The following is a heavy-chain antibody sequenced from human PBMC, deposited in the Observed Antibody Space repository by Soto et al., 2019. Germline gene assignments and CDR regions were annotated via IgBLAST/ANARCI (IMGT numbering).Heavy chain of an antibody. V-gene: IGHV3-30*18. Sequence: QVQLVESGGGVVQPGRSLRLSCAASGFTFSNYGMHWVRQAPGKGLEWVAVISSDESTKNYADSVKGRLTISRDNFKNTVYLQMNSLRVEDTAVYYCAKDRAVDGSYHYYHGMDVWGQGTTVTVS. J-gene: IGHJ6*02. CDR2: ISSDESTK. CDR1: GFTFSNYG. D-gene: IGHD6-19*01. CDR3: AKDRAVDGSYHYYHGMDV.